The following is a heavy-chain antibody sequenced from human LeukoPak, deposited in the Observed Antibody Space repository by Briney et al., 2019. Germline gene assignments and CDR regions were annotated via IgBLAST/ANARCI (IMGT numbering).Heavy chain of an antibody. CDR3: ASSYYDSSGPNY. D-gene: IGHD3-22*01. CDR1: GGSISSYY. V-gene: IGHV4-59*01. CDR2: IYYSGST. J-gene: IGHJ4*02. Sequence: SETLSLTCTVSGGSISSYYWSWIRQPPGKGLEWIGYIYYSGSTNYSPSLKSRVTISVDTSKNQCSLKLSSVTAADTAVYYCASSYYDSSGPNYWGQGTLVTVSS.